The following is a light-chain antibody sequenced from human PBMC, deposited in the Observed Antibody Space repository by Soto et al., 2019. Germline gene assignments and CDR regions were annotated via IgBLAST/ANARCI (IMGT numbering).Light chain of an antibody. J-gene: IGKJ3*01. CDR1: QSVSSN. Sequence: ILMTQSPATLSVSPGERATLSCRASQSVSSNLAWYQQKPGQAPRLLIYVASNRATGIPARFSGSGSGTDITLTISSMQSEDFAVYYCQQYNNWPFTFGPGTKVDI. V-gene: IGKV3D-15*01. CDR2: VAS. CDR3: QQYNNWPFT.